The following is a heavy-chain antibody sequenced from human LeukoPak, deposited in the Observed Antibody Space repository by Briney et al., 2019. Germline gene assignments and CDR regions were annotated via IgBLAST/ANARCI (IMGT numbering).Heavy chain of an antibody. Sequence: PGESLKISCKGSGYNFTSNWIAWVRQRPGKGLEWMGIIFPADSDTTYSPSFQGQVTISADKSISTAYLQWSSLKASDTAMYFCARLSSSGADSWGQGTLVTVSS. CDR1: GYNFTSNW. J-gene: IGHJ1*01. V-gene: IGHV5-51*01. CDR2: IFPADSDT. D-gene: IGHD6-6*01. CDR3: ARLSSSGADS.